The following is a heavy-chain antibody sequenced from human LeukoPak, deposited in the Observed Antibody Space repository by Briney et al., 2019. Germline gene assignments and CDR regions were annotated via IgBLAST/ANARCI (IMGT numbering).Heavy chain of an antibody. J-gene: IGHJ5*02. CDR2: LRGDGET. Sequence: GSLGLSCAASGFVFSSYAMSWVRQTPARGLEWVSSLRGDGETFHVDPVKGRFSISRDHAKNLVYLQMNSLRAEDTAVYYCAREPYAGEQQLTCWFDPWGQGTLVTVSS. V-gene: IGHV3-7*01. CDR1: GFVFSSYA. CDR3: AREPYAGEQQLTCWFDP. D-gene: IGHD6-13*01.